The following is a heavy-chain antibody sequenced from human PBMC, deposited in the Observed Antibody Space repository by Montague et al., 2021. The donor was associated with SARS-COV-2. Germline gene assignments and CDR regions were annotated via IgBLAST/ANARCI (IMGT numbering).Heavy chain of an antibody. CDR3: ARDITLGMDV. J-gene: IGHJ6*02. V-gene: IGHV4-38-2*02. Sequence: SETLSLTCIVSGYSISSGYCWGWVRQTPGKGLEWLGFIEYSGSTYYNPSLKTRVTMSLDTSKNQFSLKLTSVTAADTALYYCARDITLGMDVWGRGTTVTVSS. CDR2: IEYSGST. CDR1: GYSISSGYC.